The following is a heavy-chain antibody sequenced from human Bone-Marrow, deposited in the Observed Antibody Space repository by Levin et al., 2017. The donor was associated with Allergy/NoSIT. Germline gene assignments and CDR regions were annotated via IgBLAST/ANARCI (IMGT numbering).Heavy chain of an antibody. D-gene: IGHD1-26*01. CDR1: GFTFSNAW. CDR3: TTDLIIVGAIITDY. J-gene: IGHJ4*02. Sequence: GGSLRLSCAASGFTFSNAWMNWVRQAPGKGLEWVGRIKSKTDGGTTDYAAPVKGRFTISRDDSKNTLYLQMNSLKTEDTAVYYCTTDLIIVGAIITDYWGQGTLVTVSS. CDR2: IKSKTDGGTT. V-gene: IGHV3-15*07.